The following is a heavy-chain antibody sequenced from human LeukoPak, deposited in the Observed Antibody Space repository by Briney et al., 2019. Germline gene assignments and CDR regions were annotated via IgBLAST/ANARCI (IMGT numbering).Heavy chain of an antibody. V-gene: IGHV1-2*02. CDR3: ARNTAPGYGLDV. J-gene: IGHJ6*02. CDR1: GYTFTGYY. Sequence: ASVKVSCKASGYTFTGYYIHWVRQAPGQGLEWMGWIHPNSGATGYAQNFQGRVTMTRDTSTSTAYMDLSRLRSDDTAVYYCARNTAPGYGLDVWGQGTLVTVSS. D-gene: IGHD5-18*01. CDR2: IHPNSGAT.